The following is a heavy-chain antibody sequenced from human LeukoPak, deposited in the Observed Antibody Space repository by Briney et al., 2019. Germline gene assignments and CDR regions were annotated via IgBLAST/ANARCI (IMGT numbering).Heavy chain of an antibody. CDR1: GYTFTGYY. CDR3: ARGSSRYLTLLGSGITFDY. CDR2: INPNSGGT. D-gene: IGHD2-15*01. V-gene: IGHV1-2*04. J-gene: IGHJ4*02. Sequence: ASVKVSCKASGYTFTGYYMHWVRQAPGQGLEWMGWINPNSGGTNYAQKFQGWVTMTRDTSISTAYMELSRLRSDDTAVYYCARGSSRYLTLLGSGITFDYWGQGTLVTVSS.